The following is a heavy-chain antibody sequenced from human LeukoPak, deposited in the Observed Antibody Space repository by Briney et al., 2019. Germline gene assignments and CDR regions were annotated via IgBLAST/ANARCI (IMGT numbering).Heavy chain of an antibody. CDR3: ARHLRAVAGGRYFDC. Sequence: SETLSLTCSVSGGSISGYYWSWIRQPPGKGLEWTGYIYHNGGTNYNPSLQSRLTISIDTSKNQFSLKLSSVTAADTAVYYCARHLRAVAGGRYFDCWGQGTQVTVSS. V-gene: IGHV4-59*08. CDR1: GGSISGYY. D-gene: IGHD6-19*01. CDR2: IYHNGGT. J-gene: IGHJ4*02.